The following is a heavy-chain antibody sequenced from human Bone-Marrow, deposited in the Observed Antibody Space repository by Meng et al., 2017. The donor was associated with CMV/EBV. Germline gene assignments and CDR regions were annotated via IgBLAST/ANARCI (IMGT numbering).Heavy chain of an antibody. V-gene: IGHV4-59*01. J-gene: IGHJ4*02. CDR2: IYDSGST. CDR1: GGSISSYY. CDR3: ARVGHGQQLVIDY. Sequence: GSLRLSCTVPGGSISSYYWSWIRQPPGKGLDWIVYIYDSGSTNSNPSLKSRVTISVDTSKNQFSLKLSSVTAADTAVYYCARVGHGQQLVIDYWGQCTLVNVDS. D-gene: IGHD6-13*01.